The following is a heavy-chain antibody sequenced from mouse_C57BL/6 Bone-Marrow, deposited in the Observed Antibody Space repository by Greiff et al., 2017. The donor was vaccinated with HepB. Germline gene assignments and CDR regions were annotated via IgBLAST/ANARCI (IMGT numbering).Heavy chain of an antibody. CDR3: ASVYDPPFDY. CDR1: GYTFTSYW. V-gene: IGHV1-55*01. CDR2: IYPGSGST. Sequence: QVQLQQPGAELVKPGASVKMSCKASGYTFTSYWITWVKQRPGQGLEWIGDIYPGSGSTNYNEKFKSKATLTVDTSSITSYMQLSSLTSEDSAVYYCASVYDPPFDYWGQGTTLTVSS. J-gene: IGHJ2*01. D-gene: IGHD2-3*01.